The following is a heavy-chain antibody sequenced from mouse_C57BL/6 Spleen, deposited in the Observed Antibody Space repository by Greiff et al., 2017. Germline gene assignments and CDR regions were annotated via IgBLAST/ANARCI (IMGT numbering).Heavy chain of an antibody. CDR3: TRFNTTVVDY. CDR1: GYTFTDYE. J-gene: IGHJ2*01. V-gene: IGHV1-15*01. Sequence: VQLQQSGAELVRPGASVTLSCKASGYTFTDYEMHWVKQTPVHGLEWIGAIDPETGGTAYNQKFKGKAILTADKSSSTAYMELRSLTSEDSAVYYCTRFNTTVVDYWGQGTTLTVSS. D-gene: IGHD1-1*01. CDR2: IDPETGGT.